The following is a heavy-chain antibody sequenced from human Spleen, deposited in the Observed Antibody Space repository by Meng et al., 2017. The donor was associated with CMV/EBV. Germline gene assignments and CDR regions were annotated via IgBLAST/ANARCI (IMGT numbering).Heavy chain of an antibody. D-gene: IGHD6-6*01. CDR2: ISTSGSRR. V-gene: IGHV3-48*03. J-gene: IGHJ4*02. CDR1: GFSFSSYE. Sequence: GESLKISCAASGFSFSSYEVNWVRQAPGKGLEWVSFISTSGSRRYYADSVKGRFTVSRDNARDSLFLQMNGLSAEDTAVYYCAGNQYSSSPASDYWGQGTLVTVSS. CDR3: AGNQYSSSPASDY.